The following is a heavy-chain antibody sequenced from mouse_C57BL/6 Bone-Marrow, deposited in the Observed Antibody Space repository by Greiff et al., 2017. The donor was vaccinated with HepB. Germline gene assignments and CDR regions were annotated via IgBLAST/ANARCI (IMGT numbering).Heavy chain of an antibody. CDR2: ISDGGSYT. CDR3: ARDFQGTWFAY. V-gene: IGHV5-4*01. Sequence: DVHLVESGGGLVKPGGSLKLSCAASGFTFSSYAMSWVRQTPEKRLEWVATISDGGSYTYYPDNVKGRFTISRDNAKNNLYLQMSHLKSEDTAMYYCARDFQGTWFAYWGQGTLVTVSA. J-gene: IGHJ3*01. CDR1: GFTFSSYA.